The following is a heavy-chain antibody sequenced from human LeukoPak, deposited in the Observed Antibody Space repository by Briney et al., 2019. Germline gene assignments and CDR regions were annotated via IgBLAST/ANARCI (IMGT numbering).Heavy chain of an antibody. CDR1: GYTFTSYD. V-gene: IGHV1-8*01. CDR2: MNPNSGNT. Sequence: GASVKVSCKASGYTFTSYDINWVRQATGQGLEWRGWMNPNSGNTGYAQKFQGRVTMTRNTSISTAYMEPSSLRSEDTAVYYCARALMVRGVVYFGYWGQGTLVTVSS. J-gene: IGHJ4*02. CDR3: ARALMVRGVVYFGY. D-gene: IGHD3-10*01.